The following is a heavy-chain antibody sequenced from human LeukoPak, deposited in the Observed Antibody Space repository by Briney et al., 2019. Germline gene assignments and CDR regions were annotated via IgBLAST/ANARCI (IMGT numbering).Heavy chain of an antibody. V-gene: IGHV3-30*04. D-gene: IGHD3-9*01. CDR3: AREYYDILTGYGMDV. CDR2: ISYDGSNK. J-gene: IGHJ6*04. CDR1: GFTFSSYA. Sequence: GGSLRLSCAASGFTFSSYAMHWVRQAPGKGPEWVAVISYDGSNKYYADSVKGRFTISRDNSKNTLYLQMNSLRAEDTAVYYCAREYYDILTGYGMDVWGKGTTVTVSS.